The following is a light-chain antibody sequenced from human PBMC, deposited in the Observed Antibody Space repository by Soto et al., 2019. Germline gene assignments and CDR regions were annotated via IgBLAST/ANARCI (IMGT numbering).Light chain of an antibody. Sequence: IVMTQSPATLTVSPGARATLSCRASQSVSINLAWYQQKPGQSPRLLIFGASIRATGIPARFSGSGSGTEFTLTIGSLQSEDCALYYCQQYNNWPGTFGQGTKVDIK. CDR2: GAS. J-gene: IGKJ1*01. CDR3: QQYNNWPGT. CDR1: QSVSIN. V-gene: IGKV3-15*01.